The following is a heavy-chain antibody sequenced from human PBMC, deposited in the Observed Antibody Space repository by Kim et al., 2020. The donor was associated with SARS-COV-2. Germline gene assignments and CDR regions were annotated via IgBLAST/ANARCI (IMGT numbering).Heavy chain of an antibody. V-gene: IGHV3-23*01. CDR3: AKVGRYYDSSGYVDY. Sequence: DSVKGRCTISRDNSKNTLYLQRNSLRGEDTAVYYCAKVGRYYDSSGYVDYWGQGTLVTVSS. J-gene: IGHJ4*02. D-gene: IGHD3-22*01.